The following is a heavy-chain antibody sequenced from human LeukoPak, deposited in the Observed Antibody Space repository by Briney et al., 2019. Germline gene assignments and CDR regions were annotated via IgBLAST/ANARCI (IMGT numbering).Heavy chain of an antibody. CDR1: GFTFSSYG. V-gene: IGHV3-30*02. CDR3: AKGGGFWSGYTESGAFDI. Sequence: GGSLRLSCAASGFTFSSYGMHWVRQAPGKGLEWVAFIRYDGSNKYYADSVKGRFAISRDDSKNTLYLQMNSLRAEDTAVYYCAKGGGFWSGYTESGAFDIWGQGTMVTVSS. CDR2: IRYDGSNK. D-gene: IGHD3-3*01. J-gene: IGHJ3*02.